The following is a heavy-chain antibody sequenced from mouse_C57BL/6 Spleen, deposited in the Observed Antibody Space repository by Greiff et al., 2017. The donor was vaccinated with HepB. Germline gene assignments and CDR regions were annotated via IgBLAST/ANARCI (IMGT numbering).Heavy chain of an antibody. D-gene: IGHD1-1*01. CDR2: IYPGSGNT. CDR3: AREGDYCGSSDVDYAMDY. CDR1: GYTFTDYY. V-gene: IGHV1-76*01. Sequence: QVQLKQSGAELVRPGASVKLSCKASGYTFTDYYINWVKQRPGQGLEWIARIYPGSGNTYYNEKFKGKATLTADKSSSTAYMQLSSLTSEDSAVFLCAREGDYCGSSDVDYAMDYWGQGTSVTVSS. J-gene: IGHJ4*01.